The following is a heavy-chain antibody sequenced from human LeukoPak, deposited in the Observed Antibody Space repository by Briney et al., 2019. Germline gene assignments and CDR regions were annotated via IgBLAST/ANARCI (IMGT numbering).Heavy chain of an antibody. CDR3: AKDSAKKYDDY. CDR2: ISSSRSTI. D-gene: IGHD2/OR15-2a*01. J-gene: IGHJ4*02. Sequence: GGSLRLSCAASGFTFSDYYMSWIRQAPGKGLEWVSYISSSRSTIYYADSVKGRFTISRDNAKNSLYLQMNSLRAEDTAVYYCAKDSAKKYDDYWGQGTLVTVSS. CDR1: GFTFSDYY. V-gene: IGHV3-11*01.